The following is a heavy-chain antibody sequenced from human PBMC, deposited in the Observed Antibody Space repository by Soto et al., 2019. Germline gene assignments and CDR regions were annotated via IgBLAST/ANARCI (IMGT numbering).Heavy chain of an antibody. CDR3: ARIQPYDYVDD. J-gene: IGHJ4*02. V-gene: IGHV1-69*02. D-gene: IGHD3-16*01. CDR1: GGTFSSYI. Sequence: QVQLVQSGAEVKKPGSSVKVSCKASGGTFSSYIISWVRQSPGQGLEWMVRIIPILGIPNYAQKFQGRVTITAYKSTSTASMELSSLRSDDTAVYYCARIQPYDYVDDWGQGNLVTGSS. CDR2: IIPILGIP.